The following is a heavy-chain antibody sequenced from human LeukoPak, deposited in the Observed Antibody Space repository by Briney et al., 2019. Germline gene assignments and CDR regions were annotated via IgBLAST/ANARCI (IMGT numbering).Heavy chain of an antibody. CDR1: GFTFSDYY. J-gene: IGHJ4*02. D-gene: IGHD5-18*01. CDR2: ISGSGTTI. V-gene: IGHV3-11*04. CDR3: ARGSGGYSYAQYFDY. Sequence: PGGSLRLSCAVSGFTFSDYYMSWIRQARGKGLEWISFISGSGTTIYYADSVKGRFTISRDNAKNSLYLQMNSLRAEDTAVYYCARGSGGYSYAQYFDYWGQGTLVTVSS.